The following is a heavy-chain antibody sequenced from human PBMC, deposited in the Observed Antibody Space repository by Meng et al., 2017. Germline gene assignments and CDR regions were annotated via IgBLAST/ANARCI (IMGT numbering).Heavy chain of an antibody. CDR1: GYTFTSYD. D-gene: IGHD4-17*01. J-gene: IGHJ3*02. CDR2: MNPNSGNT. CDR3: ASLEYGDYQNDAFDI. Sequence: ASVKVSCKASGYTFTSYDINWVRQATGQGLEWMGWMNPNSGNTGYAQKFQGRVTMTRNTSISTAYMELSSLRSEDTAVYYCASLEYGDYQNDAFDIWGQGTMVTRSS. V-gene: IGHV1-8*01.